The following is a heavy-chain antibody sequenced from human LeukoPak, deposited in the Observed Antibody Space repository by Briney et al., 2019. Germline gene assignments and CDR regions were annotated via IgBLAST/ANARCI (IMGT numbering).Heavy chain of an antibody. J-gene: IGHJ6*03. CDR2: ISGSGATT. CDR1: GFTFNRYA. V-gene: IGHV3-23*01. CDR3: AKDQHSTSLNYMDV. Sequence: GGSLRLSCAASGFTFNRYAMNWVRRAPGKGLEWVSGISGSGATTYYGDSVKGRVTISRDNSKNTLHLQMTSLRAEDTAVYFCAKDQHSTSLNYMDVWGDGTTVTVSS. D-gene: IGHD6-6*01.